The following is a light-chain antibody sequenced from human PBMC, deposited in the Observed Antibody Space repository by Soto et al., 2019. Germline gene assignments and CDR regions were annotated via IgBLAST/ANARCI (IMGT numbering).Light chain of an antibody. J-gene: IGKJ5*01. CDR1: QAISSN. CDR2: GAS. V-gene: IGKV3-15*01. CDR3: QQYGYSPIT. Sequence: EIVMTQSPATLSVSRGERATLSCRANQAISSNLAWYQQKPGQAPRLLIYGASTRATGTPDRFSGSGSGTEFTLTISSLQSEDFAVYYCQQYGYSPITFGQGTRLEIK.